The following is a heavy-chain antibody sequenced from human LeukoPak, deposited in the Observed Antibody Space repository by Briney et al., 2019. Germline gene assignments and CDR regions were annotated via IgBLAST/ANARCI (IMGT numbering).Heavy chain of an antibody. CDR2: MNPSGST. V-gene: IGHV4-34*01. D-gene: IGHD3-22*01. CDR1: GGSFSGYY. CDR3: ARGRQDVTMIVVVMTAVSYYLDV. J-gene: IGHJ6*03. Sequence: SETLSLTCAVYGGSFSGYYWTWIRQTPEKGLEWIGEMNPSGSTNYNPSLKSRVTISVDTPKNQFSLELSSVTAADTAVYYCARGRQDVTMIVVVMTAVSYYLDVWGKGTTVTVS.